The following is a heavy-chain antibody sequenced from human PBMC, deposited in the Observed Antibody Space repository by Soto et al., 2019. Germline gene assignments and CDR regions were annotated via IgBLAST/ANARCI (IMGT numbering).Heavy chain of an antibody. CDR3: GRVGKEKTEPPAFDY. J-gene: IGHJ4*02. Sequence: ASVKVSCKASGYTFTCYGISWVRQAPGQGLEWMGWISAYNGNTNYAQKLQGRVTITTDTSTSTAYMELRSLRSDDAAVYYCGRVGKEKTEPPAFDYWGQGTLVTVSS. D-gene: IGHD1-1*01. CDR2: ISAYNGNT. CDR1: GYTFTCYG. V-gene: IGHV1-18*01.